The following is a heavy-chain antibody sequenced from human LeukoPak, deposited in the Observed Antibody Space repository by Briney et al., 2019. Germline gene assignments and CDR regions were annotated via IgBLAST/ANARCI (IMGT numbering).Heavy chain of an antibody. V-gene: IGHV3-23*01. J-gene: IGHJ4*02. D-gene: IGHD3-22*01. Sequence: PGGSLRLSCAASGFTFTSYSINWVRQAPGKGLEWVSIISDSGSTTFYADSVKGRFTISRDNSKNTLYLQMNSLRAEDSAVYYCARGAVSGYSTRSLDYWGQGTLVTVSS. CDR1: GFTFTSYS. CDR2: ISDSGSTT. CDR3: ARGAVSGYSTRSLDY.